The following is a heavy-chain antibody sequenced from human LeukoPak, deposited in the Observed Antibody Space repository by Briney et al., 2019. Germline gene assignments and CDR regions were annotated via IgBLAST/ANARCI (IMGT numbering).Heavy chain of an antibody. J-gene: IGHJ4*02. V-gene: IGHV4-61*05. Sequence: PSETLSLTCTVSGGSISSSSCYWGWIRQPPGKGLEWIGYIYYTGSTFFYTGNTNYNPSLKSRTTISADTSKNRFSLKLTSVIAADTAVYYCARGVVGAGDLLYYFDHWGQGTRVTVSS. CDR1: GGSISSSSCY. D-gene: IGHD3-3*01. CDR2: IYYTGSTFFYTGNT. CDR3: ARGVVGAGDLLYYFDH.